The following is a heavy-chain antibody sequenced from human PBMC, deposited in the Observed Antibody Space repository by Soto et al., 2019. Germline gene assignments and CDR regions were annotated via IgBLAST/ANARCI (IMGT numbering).Heavy chain of an antibody. CDR1: GVSFRGYY. Sequence: SETLSLTCAVYGVSFRGYYWSWIRQPPGKGLEWSGEVNHSGSTNYNPSLKSRAKISVDTSKNQFSLKLSSVTAEDTAAYYCASLCGGDWRDSMDVGAQGTTVSVS. V-gene: IGHV4-34*01. CDR2: VNHSGST. D-gene: IGHD2-21*02. J-gene: IGHJ6*02. CDR3: ASLCGGDWRDSMDV.